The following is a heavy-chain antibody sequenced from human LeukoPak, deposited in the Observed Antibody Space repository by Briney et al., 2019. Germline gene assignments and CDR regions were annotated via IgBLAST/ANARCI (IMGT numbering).Heavy chain of an antibody. Sequence: GASVKVPCKASGYTFTCYYMHWVRQAPGQGLEWMGWINPNSGGTNYAQKFQGRVTMTRYTSISTAYMELSRPRSNDTAVYYCATATLPPQCSSGTSCSADYYYYMDVWGKGTTVTVSS. CDR2: INPNSGGT. J-gene: IGHJ6*03. CDR1: GYTFTCYY. D-gene: IGHD2-2*01. CDR3: ATATLPPQCSSGTSCSADYYYYMDV. V-gene: IGHV1-2*02.